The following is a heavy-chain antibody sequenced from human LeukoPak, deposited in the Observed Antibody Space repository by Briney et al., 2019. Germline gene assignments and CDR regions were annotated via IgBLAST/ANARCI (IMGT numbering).Heavy chain of an antibody. J-gene: IGHJ4*02. CDR3: VKGIVVVTARAFDY. CDR2: ISSNGGST. CDR1: GFTFSSYA. Sequence: GGSLRLSCSASGFTFSSYAMHWVRQAPGKGLEYVSAISSNGGSTYYADSVKGRFTISRDNSKNTLYLQMGSLRPEDTAVYYCVKGIVVVTARAFDYWGQGTLVTVSS. D-gene: IGHD2-21*02. V-gene: IGHV3-64D*06.